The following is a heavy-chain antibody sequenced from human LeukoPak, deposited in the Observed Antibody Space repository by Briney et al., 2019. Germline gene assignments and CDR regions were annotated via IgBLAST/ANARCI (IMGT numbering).Heavy chain of an antibody. V-gene: IGHV3-66*01. CDR2: IYSGGST. Sequence: GGSLRLSCAASGFTVSRNYMSWVRQAPGKGLEWVSVIYSGGSTYYADSVKGRFTISRDNSKNTLYLQMNSLRAEDTAVYYCARDPALGFWSGYFHSYYGMDVWGQGTTVTVSS. CDR3: ARDPALGFWSGYFHSYYGMDV. D-gene: IGHD3-3*01. CDR1: GFTVSRNY. J-gene: IGHJ6*02.